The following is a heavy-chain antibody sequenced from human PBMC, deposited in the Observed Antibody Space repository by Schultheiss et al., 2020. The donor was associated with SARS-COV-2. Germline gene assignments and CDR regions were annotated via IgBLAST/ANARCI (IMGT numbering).Heavy chain of an antibody. CDR2: IYTSGST. CDR3: ARDVLGYGGNSGDAFDI. CDR1: GGSISNYY. D-gene: IGHD4-23*01. J-gene: IGHJ3*02. V-gene: IGHV4-4*07. Sequence: SETLSLTCTVSGGSISNYYWSWIRQPAGKGLEWIGRIYTSGSTNYNPSLKSRVTMSVDTSKNQFSLKLSSVTAADTAVYYCARDVLGYGGNSGDAFDIWGQGTMVTVSS.